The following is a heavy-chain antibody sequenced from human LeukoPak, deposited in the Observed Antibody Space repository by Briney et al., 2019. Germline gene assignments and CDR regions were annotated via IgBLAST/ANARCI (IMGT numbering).Heavy chain of an antibody. CDR1: GGTFSSYA. Sequence: SVKVSCKASGGTFSSYAISWVRQAPGQGLEWMGRIIPILGIANYAQKFQGRVTITADKSTSTAYMELSSLRSEDTAVYYCARESYDSSGSQDYWGQGTLVTVSS. D-gene: IGHD3-22*01. J-gene: IGHJ4*02. V-gene: IGHV1-69*04. CDR2: IIPILGIA. CDR3: ARESYDSSGSQDY.